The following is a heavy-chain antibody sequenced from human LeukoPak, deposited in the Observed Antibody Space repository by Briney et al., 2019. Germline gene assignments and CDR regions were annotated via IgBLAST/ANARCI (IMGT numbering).Heavy chain of an antibody. Sequence: SETLSLTCTVSGDSISYYYWSWIRQPAGKGLEWIGRISTSGTTNYNPSLKSRVTISLDTSKKQFSLKLSSVTAADTAVYYCARQPRGNGYYDSSGYYYGFDYWGQGTLVTVPS. J-gene: IGHJ4*02. V-gene: IGHV4-4*07. CDR1: GDSISYYY. CDR2: ISTSGTT. D-gene: IGHD3-22*01. CDR3: ARQPRGNGYYDSSGYYYGFDY.